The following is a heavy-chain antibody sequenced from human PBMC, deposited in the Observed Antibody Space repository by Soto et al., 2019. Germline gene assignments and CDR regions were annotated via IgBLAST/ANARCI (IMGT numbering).Heavy chain of an antibody. CDR1: GFTFSSHA. J-gene: IGHJ3*02. V-gene: IGHV3-21*01. CDR2: VDSSGGDT. D-gene: IGHD3-9*01. CDR3: ARELRSPDYDNAFDI. Sequence: GGSLRLSCAASGFTFSSHAMGWLRQAPGEGPEWVAFVDSSGGDTSYADSVKGRFTISRDNAKNSLYLQMNSLRAEDTAVYYCARELRSPDYDNAFDIWGQGTMVTVSS.